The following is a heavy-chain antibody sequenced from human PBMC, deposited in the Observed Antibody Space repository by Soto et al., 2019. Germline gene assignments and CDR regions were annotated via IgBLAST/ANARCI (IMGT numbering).Heavy chain of an antibody. CDR1: GYTFTSYG. V-gene: IGHV1-18*01. Sequence: GASVKVSCKASGYTFTSYGISWVRQAPGQGLEWMGWISAYNGNTNYAQKLQGRVTMTTDTSTSTAYMELSSLRSEDTAVYYCARAPRRYYYDSSGYYSNWFDPWGQGTLVTVSS. D-gene: IGHD3-22*01. CDR3: ARAPRRYYYDSSGYYSNWFDP. J-gene: IGHJ5*02. CDR2: ISAYNGNT.